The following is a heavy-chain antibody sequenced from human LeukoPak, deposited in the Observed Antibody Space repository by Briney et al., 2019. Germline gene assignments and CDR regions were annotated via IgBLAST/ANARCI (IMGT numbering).Heavy chain of an antibody. CDR3: AVGPGDY. Sequence: ASVKVSCKASGYTFTDYYIHWVRQAPGQGLEWMGWINPNSDYTFYAQKFQGRVTLTRDTSISTVYMELTKLTSDDTALYYCAVGPGDYWGQGTLVSVSA. CDR1: GYTFTDYY. J-gene: IGHJ4*02. D-gene: IGHD3-10*01. CDR2: INPNSDYT. V-gene: IGHV1-2*02.